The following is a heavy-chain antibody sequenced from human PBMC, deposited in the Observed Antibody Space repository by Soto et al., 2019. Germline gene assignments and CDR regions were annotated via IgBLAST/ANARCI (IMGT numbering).Heavy chain of an antibody. J-gene: IGHJ6*02. CDR1: GGTFSSYA. Sequence: QVQLVQSGAEVKKPGSSVKVSCKASGGTFSSYAISWVRQAPGQGLEWMGGIIPIFGTANYAQKFQGRVTITADESTSTAYMELSSLRSEDTAVYYCARFEDSFLWLPYPFRRYYYYGMDVWGQGTTVTVSS. CDR3: ARFEDSFLWLPYPFRRYYYYGMDV. CDR2: IIPIFGTA. D-gene: IGHD5-18*01. V-gene: IGHV1-69*12.